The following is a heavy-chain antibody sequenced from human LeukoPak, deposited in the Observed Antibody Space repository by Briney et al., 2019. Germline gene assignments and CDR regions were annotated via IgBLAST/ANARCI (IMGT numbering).Heavy chain of an antibody. J-gene: IGHJ6*02. D-gene: IGHD3-3*01. CDR2: IYTSGST. V-gene: IGHV4-61*02. CDR3: ARESGNYDFWSGYSYYYGMDV. Sequence: KPSETLSLTCTVSGGSISSSSYYWSWIRQPAGKGLEWIGRIYTSGSTNYNPSLKSRVTMSVDTSKNQFSLKLSSVTAADTAVYYCARESGNYDFWSGYSYYYGMDVWGQGTTVTVSS. CDR1: GGSISSSSYY.